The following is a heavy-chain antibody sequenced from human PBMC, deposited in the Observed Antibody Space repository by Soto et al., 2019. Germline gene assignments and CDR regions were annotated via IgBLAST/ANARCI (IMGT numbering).Heavy chain of an antibody. J-gene: IGHJ5*02. V-gene: IGHV4-4*07. CDR3: ARDRAAGPWAFWFDP. D-gene: IGHD6-13*01. CDR2: IYTSGST. CDR1: GGSISSYY. Sequence: PSETLSLTCTVSGGSISSYYWGWIRQPAGKGLEWIGRIYTSGSTNYNPSLKSRVTMSVDTSKNQFSLKLSSVTAADTAVYYCARDRAAGPWAFWFDPWGQGTLVTVSS.